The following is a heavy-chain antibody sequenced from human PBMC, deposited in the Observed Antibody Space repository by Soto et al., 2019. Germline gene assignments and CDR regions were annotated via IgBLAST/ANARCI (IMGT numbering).Heavy chain of an antibody. D-gene: IGHD3-10*01. J-gene: IGHJ6*02. CDR2: IYYSGST. CDR3: ARDRITMVRGALGSYGMDV. Sequence: PSETLSLTCTVSGGSISSSSYYWGWIRQPPGKGLEWIGSIYYSGSTYYNPSLKSRVTISVDTSKNQFSLKLSSVTAADTAVYYCARDRITMVRGALGSYGMDVWGQGTTVTVS. CDR1: GGSISSSSYY. V-gene: IGHV4-39*02.